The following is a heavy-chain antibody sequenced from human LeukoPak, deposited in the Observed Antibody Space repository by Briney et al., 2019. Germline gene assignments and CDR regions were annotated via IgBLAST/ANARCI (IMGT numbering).Heavy chain of an antibody. CDR3: ARLVIAVGKYYFDY. CDR2: INHSGST. D-gene: IGHD6-19*01. V-gene: IGHV4-34*01. CDR1: GGSFSGCY. J-gene: IGHJ4*02. Sequence: KPSETLSLTCAVYGGSFSGCYWSWIRQPPGKGLEWIGEINHSGSTNYNPSLKSRVTISVDTSKNQFSLKLSSVTAADTAVYYCARLVIAVGKYYFDYWGQGTLVTVSS.